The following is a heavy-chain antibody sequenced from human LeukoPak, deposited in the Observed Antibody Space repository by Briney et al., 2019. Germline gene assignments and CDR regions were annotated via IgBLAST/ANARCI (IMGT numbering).Heavy chain of an antibody. CDR1: GFTFNDYA. J-gene: IGHJ4*02. CDR3: AKDGHCPDSICPTNIAVAGYVDS. V-gene: IGHV3-9*01. Sequence: GGSLRLSCAASGFTFNDYAMHWVRQAPGKGLEWVAGISWSTHSLGYADSVKGRFTISRDNAKNSLYLQMNSLRAEDTAIYYCAKDGHCPDSICPTNIAVAGYVDSWGQGTLVTVSS. D-gene: IGHD6-19*01. CDR2: ISWSTHSL.